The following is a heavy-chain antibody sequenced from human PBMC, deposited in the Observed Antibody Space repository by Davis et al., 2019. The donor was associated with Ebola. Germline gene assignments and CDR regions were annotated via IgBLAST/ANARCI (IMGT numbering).Heavy chain of an antibody. CDR1: GYSFTDFY. CDR2: INPSDLST. D-gene: IGHD1-14*01. CDR3: ARETTALYYGMDV. V-gene: IGHV1-46*01. Sequence: ASVKVSCKASGYSFTDFYVHWVRQAPGQGLKWMGVINPSDLSTTYAQRFQGRVTITADKSTSTAYMELSSLRSEDTAVYYCARETTALYYGMDVWGQGTTVTVSS. J-gene: IGHJ6*02.